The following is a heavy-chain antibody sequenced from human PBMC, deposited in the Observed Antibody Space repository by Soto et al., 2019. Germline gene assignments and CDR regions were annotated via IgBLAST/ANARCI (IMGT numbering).Heavy chain of an antibody. CDR3: AKDLWFGTATH. Sequence: EVQLVESGGGLAQPGGSLRLSCAASGFTFSSYAMSWVRQAPGKGLEWVSGISGHGGSTYYADSVKGRFTISRDNSKNTLYLQMNSLRAEDTAVYYCAKDLWFGTATHWGQGTLVTVSS. CDR2: ISGHGGST. CDR1: GFTFSSYA. D-gene: IGHD3-10*01. J-gene: IGHJ4*02. V-gene: IGHV3-23*04.